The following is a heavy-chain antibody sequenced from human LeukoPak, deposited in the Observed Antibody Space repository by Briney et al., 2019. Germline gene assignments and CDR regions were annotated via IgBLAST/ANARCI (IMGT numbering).Heavy chain of an antibody. V-gene: IGHV3-43*02. CDR1: GFXFDDYA. CDR3: AKDPRRSGWYGDLDY. CDR2: ISGDGGST. D-gene: IGHD6-19*01. J-gene: IGHJ4*02. Sequence: GGSLRLSCAASGFXFDDYAMHWVRQAPGKGLEWVSLISGDGGSTYYADSVKGRFTISRGNSKNSLYLQMNSLRTEDTALYYCAKDPRRSGWYGDLDYWGQGTLVTVSS.